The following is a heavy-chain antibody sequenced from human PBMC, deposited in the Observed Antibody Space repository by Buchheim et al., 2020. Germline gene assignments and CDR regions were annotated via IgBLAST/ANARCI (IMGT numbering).Heavy chain of an antibody. D-gene: IGHD3-22*01. CDR2: IYYSGST. Sequence: QVQLQESGPGLVKPSETLSLTCTVSGGPISSYYWSWIRQPPGKGLEWIGYIYYSGSTNYNPSLKSRVTIPVDTSKNQLSLKLNSVTAADTAVYYCARHDSSGYYLDYFDYWGQGTL. CDR1: GGPISSYY. V-gene: IGHV4-59*08. CDR3: ARHDSSGYYLDYFDY. J-gene: IGHJ4*02.